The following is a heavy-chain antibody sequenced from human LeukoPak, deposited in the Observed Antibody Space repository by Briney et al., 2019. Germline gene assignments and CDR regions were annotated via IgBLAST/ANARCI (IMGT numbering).Heavy chain of an antibody. Sequence: SETLSLTCTVYGVSVCSGRYYWNWIRLPPGKLLDCIRYVYYSASTNYNTSLMSRVTISGATSKNQSSLTLSSVTVSDTAVYYCARVDCSGGSCHAFDIWGQGTMVSVSS. J-gene: IGHJ3*02. CDR3: ARVDCSGGSCHAFDI. CDR1: GVSVCSGRYY. V-gene: IGHV4-61*01. CDR2: VYYSAST. D-gene: IGHD2-15*01.